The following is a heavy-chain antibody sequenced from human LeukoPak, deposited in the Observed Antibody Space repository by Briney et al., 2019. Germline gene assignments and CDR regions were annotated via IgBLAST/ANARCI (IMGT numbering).Heavy chain of an antibody. V-gene: IGHV4-34*01. Sequence: SETLSLTCAVYGGSFSGYYWSWIRQPPGKGLEWIGEINHSGSTNYNPSLKSRVTISVDTSKNQFSLKLSSVTAADTAVYYCARASWELLNPFFDYWGQGTLVTVSS. CDR2: INHSGST. CDR3: ARASWELLNPFFDY. CDR1: GGSFSGYY. D-gene: IGHD1-26*01. J-gene: IGHJ4*02.